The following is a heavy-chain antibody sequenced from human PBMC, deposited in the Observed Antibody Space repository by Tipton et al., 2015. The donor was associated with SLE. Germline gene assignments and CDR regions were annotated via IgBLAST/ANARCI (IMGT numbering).Heavy chain of an antibody. Sequence: TLSLTCTVSGGSISSYYWSWIRQPPGKGLEWIGYIYTSGSTNYNPPLKRRVTISVDTSKNQFSLKLSSVTAADTAVYYCARHNGYDYIWGSYRNEGWFDPWGQGTLVTVSS. D-gene: IGHD3-16*02. J-gene: IGHJ5*02. V-gene: IGHV4-4*08. CDR2: IYTSGST. CDR1: GGSISSYY. CDR3: ARHNGYDYIWGSYRNEGWFDP.